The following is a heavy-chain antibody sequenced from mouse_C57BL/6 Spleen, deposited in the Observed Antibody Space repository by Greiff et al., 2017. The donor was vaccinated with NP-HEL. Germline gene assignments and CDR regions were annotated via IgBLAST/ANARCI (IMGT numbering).Heavy chain of an antibody. CDR1: GYTFTSYW. CDR3: ARVTTVGGYFDY. V-gene: IGHV1-69*01. J-gene: IGHJ2*01. Sequence: QVQLQQPGAELVMPGASVKLSCKASGYTFTSYWMHWVKQRPGQGLEWIGEIDPSDSYTNYNQKFKGKSTLTVDKSSSTAYMQRSSLTSEDSAVYYCARVTTVGGYFDYWGQGTTLTVSS. CDR2: IDPSDSYT. D-gene: IGHD1-1*01.